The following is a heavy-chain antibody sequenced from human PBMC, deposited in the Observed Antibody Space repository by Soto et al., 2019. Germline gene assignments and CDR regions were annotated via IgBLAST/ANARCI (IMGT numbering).Heavy chain of an antibody. Sequence: PSETLSLTCTVSGGSISGGDYYWSWIRQPPGKGLEWIGYIYYSGSTYYNPSLKSRVTISVDTSNNQFSLKLSSVTAADTAVYYCARDKYYYDSSGAMDVWGQGTPVTVYS. D-gene: IGHD3-22*01. J-gene: IGHJ6*02. CDR1: GGSISGGDYY. CDR2: IYYSGST. CDR3: ARDKYYYDSSGAMDV. V-gene: IGHV4-30-4*01.